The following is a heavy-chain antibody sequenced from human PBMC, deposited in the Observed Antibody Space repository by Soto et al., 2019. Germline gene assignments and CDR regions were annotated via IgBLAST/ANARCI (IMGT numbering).Heavy chain of an antibody. J-gene: IGHJ5*02. V-gene: IGHV4-34*01. CDR3: ARRRFRITIFGVVKECWFDP. D-gene: IGHD3-3*01. CDR1: GGSFSGYY. CDR2: INHSGST. Sequence: PSETLSLTCAVYGGSFSGYYWSWIRQPPGKGLEWIGEINHSGSTNYNPSLKSRVTISVDTSKNQFSLKLSSVTAADTAVYYCARRRFRITIFGVVKECWFDPWGQGTLGTVSS.